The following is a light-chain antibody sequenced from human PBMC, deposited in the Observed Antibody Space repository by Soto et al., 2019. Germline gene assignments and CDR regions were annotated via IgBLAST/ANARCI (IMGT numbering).Light chain of an antibody. J-gene: IGKJ5*01. CDR3: QQYGSSTIT. Sequence: DIQMTQSPSTQSASVGDRVTITCRASQSISSWLAWYQQKPGKAPNLLIYGASTLQSGVPLRFSGSGSGTDFTLTISRLENEDFAVYYCQQYGSSTITFGQGTRLEIK. V-gene: IGKV1-5*01. CDR1: QSISSW. CDR2: GAS.